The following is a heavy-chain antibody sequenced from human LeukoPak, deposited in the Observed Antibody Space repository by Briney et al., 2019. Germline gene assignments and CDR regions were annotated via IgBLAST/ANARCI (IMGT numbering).Heavy chain of an antibody. J-gene: IGHJ4*02. CDR2: ISYDGSNK. Sequence: GGSLRLSCAASGFTFSSYGMHWVRQAPGKGLEWVAVISYDGSNKYYADSVKGRFTISRDNSKNTLYLQMNSLRAEDTAVYYCAKDLNLQRTLDYWGQGTLVTVSS. CDR1: GFTFSSYG. CDR3: AKDLNLQRTLDY. V-gene: IGHV3-30*18. D-gene: IGHD4-11*01.